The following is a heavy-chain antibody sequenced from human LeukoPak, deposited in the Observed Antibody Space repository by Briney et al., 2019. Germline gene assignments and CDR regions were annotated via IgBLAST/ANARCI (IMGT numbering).Heavy chain of an antibody. D-gene: IGHD3-10*01. V-gene: IGHV3-30*18. J-gene: IGHJ6*02. CDR2: IYYDGSNK. CDR3: AKDLSDGSGSYYQFYYYYYGVDV. Sequence: PGGSLRLSCAASGFTFSSYGMHWVRQAPGKGLEWVAVIYYDGSNKYYADSVKGRFTIPRDNSKNTLYLQMNSLRAEDTAVYYCAKDLSDGSGSYYQFYYYYYGVDVWGQGTTVTVS. CDR1: GFTFSSYG.